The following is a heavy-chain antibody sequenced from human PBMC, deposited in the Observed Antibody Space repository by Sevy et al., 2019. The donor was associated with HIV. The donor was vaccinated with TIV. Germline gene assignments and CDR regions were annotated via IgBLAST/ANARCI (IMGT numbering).Heavy chain of an antibody. CDR3: AREIFGVDDAFDI. J-gene: IGHJ3*02. D-gene: IGHD3-3*01. V-gene: IGHV3-48*03. Sequence: GGYLRLSCAASGFVLNLYEMNWVRQAPGKGLEWISYISATSTTINYADSVKGRFIISRDNAKNSVYLQMNSLRAEDTALYYCAREIFGVDDAFDIWGQGTMVTVSS. CDR1: GFVLNLYE. CDR2: ISATSTTI.